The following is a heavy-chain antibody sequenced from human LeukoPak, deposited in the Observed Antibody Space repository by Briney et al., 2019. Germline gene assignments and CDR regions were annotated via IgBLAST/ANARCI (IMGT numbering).Heavy chain of an antibody. V-gene: IGHV4-34*01. Sequence: SETLSLTCAVYGGSFSGYYWSWIRQPPGKGLEWIGEINHSGSTNYNPSLKSRVTISVDTSKNQFSLKLSSVTAADTAVYYCASDMPSFVWDPDAFDIWGQGTMVTVSS. CDR2: INHSGST. CDR3: ASDMPSFVWDPDAFDI. D-gene: IGHD1-26*01. CDR1: GGSFSGYY. J-gene: IGHJ3*02.